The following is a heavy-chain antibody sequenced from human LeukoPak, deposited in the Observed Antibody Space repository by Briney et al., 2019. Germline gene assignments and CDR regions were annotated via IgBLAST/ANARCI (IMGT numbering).Heavy chain of an antibody. Sequence: NPSQTLSLPCTVSVASLTNDDYYWSWIRHHPGKGLEWIGYIYFSGSTYYNPTLKSRASVSVDTSKSQFSLRLTSVTAADTAAYYGARRAPFSNWFDPWDQGTLVIVSS. V-gene: IGHV4-31*03. CDR2: IYFSGST. CDR3: ARRAPFSNWFDP. J-gene: IGHJ5*02. D-gene: IGHD2-2*01. CDR1: VASLTNDDYY.